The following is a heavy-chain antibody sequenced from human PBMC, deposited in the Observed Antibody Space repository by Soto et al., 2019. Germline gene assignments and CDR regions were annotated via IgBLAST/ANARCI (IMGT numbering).Heavy chain of an antibody. V-gene: IGHV3-33*01. J-gene: IGHJ4*02. CDR3: ARDDLYVDNGLEL. Sequence: QVQLVESGGGVVRPGRSLRLSCAATGFSFSTHGMHWVRQAPGKGLEWVAVIVNDGSEQQYADSVKGRFTISRDNARNILYLQQNNVRAEDTALYYCARDDLYVDNGLELWGQGTLVTVSA. D-gene: IGHD3-10*02. CDR1: GFSFSTHG. CDR2: IVNDGSEQ.